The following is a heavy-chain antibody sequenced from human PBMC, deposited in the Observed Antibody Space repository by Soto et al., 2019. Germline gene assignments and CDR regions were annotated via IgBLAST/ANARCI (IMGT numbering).Heavy chain of an antibody. J-gene: IGHJ4*02. CDR3: ATEITPVKNYYDSSGYYTYYFDY. D-gene: IGHD3-22*01. Sequence: GGSLRLSCAASGFPFSRYGMHWVRQAPGKGLEWVAVIWHDGSKIYYADSVRGRFTISRDNSKNTLYLHMNSLRVEDSAVYYCATEITPVKNYYDSSGYYTYYFDYWGQGTLVTVSS. CDR2: IWHDGSKI. CDR1: GFPFSRYG. V-gene: IGHV3-33*01.